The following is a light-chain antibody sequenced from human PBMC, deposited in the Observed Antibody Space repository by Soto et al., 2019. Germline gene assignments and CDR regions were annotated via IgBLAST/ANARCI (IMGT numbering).Light chain of an antibody. CDR2: DVS. CDR1: SSDIGGYNY. Sequence: SALTQPASVSGSPGQSITVSCTGTSSDIGGYNYVSWYQQHPGKAPKLMIYDVSNRPSGGSNRFSGSKSGNTASLTISGLQAEDEADYYCSSYTSSSTYVFGTGTKLTVL. CDR3: SSYTSSSTYV. J-gene: IGLJ1*01. V-gene: IGLV2-14*01.